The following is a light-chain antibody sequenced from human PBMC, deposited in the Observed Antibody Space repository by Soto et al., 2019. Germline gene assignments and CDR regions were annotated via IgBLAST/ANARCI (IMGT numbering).Light chain of an antibody. CDR2: DAS. CDR3: QQFDSVPFT. J-gene: IGKJ2*01. CDR1: HDSTNY. V-gene: IGKV1-33*01. Sequence: IQMIQYPASLSESVGDRVTSTFQASHDSTNYLICYQQKAWKAPKILIYDASSLGPRVSSRFNGSESATHFTLTIRSLQHEDIATYYGQQFDSVPFTVGQRTKLEIK.